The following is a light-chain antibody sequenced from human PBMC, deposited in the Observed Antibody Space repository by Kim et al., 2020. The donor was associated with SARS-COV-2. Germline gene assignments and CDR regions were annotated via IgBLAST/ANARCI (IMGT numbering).Light chain of an antibody. CDR2: TAS. V-gene: IGKV1-9*01. Sequence: ASVGDRVTIPGRASQGISSYLAWYQQKPGKAPKLLTYTASTLQSGVPSRFSGSGSGTEFTLTISSLQPEDFATYYCQQLNSFLITFGQGTRLEIK. CDR3: QQLNSFLIT. CDR1: QGISSY. J-gene: IGKJ5*01.